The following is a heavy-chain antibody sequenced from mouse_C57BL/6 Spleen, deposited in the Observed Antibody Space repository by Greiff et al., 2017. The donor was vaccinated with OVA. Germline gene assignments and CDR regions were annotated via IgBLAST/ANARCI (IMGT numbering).Heavy chain of an antibody. Sequence: QVQLQQPGAELVKPGASVKLSCKASGYTFTSYWLQWVKQRPGQGLEWIGEIDPSDSYTNYNQKFKGKATLTVDTSSSTAYMQLSSLTSEDSAVYYCARPSYDYAMDYWGQGTSVTVAS. V-gene: IGHV1-50*01. D-gene: IGHD1-1*01. CDR1: GYTFTSYW. CDR2: IDPSDSYT. CDR3: ARPSYDYAMDY. J-gene: IGHJ4*01.